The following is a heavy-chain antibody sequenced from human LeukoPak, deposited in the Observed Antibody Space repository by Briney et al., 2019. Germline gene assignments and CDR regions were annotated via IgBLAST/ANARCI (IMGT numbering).Heavy chain of an antibody. CDR2: ISCSGGRT. D-gene: IGHD3-10*01. J-gene: IGHJ4*02. CDR3: AKDTLPLYGSGSYYNSYFDY. CDR1: GFPFRRYA. V-gene: IGHV3-23*01. Sequence: GRSLRLFCAACGFPFRRYAMSWVRQAPGKGLEWVSAISCSGGRTYYADSVKGRFTNSRDNSKNTLYLQMNSLRAEDTAVYCCAKDTLPLYGSGSYYNSYFDYWGQGTLVTVSS.